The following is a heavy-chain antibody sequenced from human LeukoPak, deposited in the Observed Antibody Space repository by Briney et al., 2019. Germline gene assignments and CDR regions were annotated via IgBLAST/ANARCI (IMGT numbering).Heavy chain of an antibody. CDR2: IIPILGIA. J-gene: IGHJ3*02. Sequence: SVKVSCKASGGTFSSYAISWVRQAPGQGLEWMGRIIPILGIANYAQKFQGRVTITADKSTSTAYKELSSLRSEDTAVYYCARDKDDDAFDIWGQGTMVTVSS. CDR1: GGTFSSYA. CDR3: ARDKDDDAFDI. V-gene: IGHV1-69*04.